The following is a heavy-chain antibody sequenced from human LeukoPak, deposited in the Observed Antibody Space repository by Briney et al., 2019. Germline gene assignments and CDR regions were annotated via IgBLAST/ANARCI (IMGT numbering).Heavy chain of an antibody. J-gene: IGHJ4*02. CDR3: AKDLVAGIYGY. V-gene: IGHV3-33*06. CDR2: IWYDGSNK. CDR1: GFTFSSCG. Sequence: GGSLRLSCAASGFTFSSCGMHWVRQAPGKGLEWVAVIWYDGSNKYYADSVKGRFTISRDNSKNTLYLQMNSLRAEDTAVYYCAKDLVAGIYGYWGQGTLVTVSS. D-gene: IGHD6-19*01.